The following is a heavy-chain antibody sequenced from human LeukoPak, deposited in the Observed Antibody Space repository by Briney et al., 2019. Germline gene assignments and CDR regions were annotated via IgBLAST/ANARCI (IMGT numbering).Heavy chain of an antibody. CDR3: ARGPSHSSCYYYYFDY. Sequence: PGESLRLSCAASGFTFTTYWMSWVRQAPGKGLEWVANIKQDGTEKYYVDSVKGRFTTSRDNAKNSLYLQMNSLRAEDTAVYYCARGPSHSSCYYYYFDYWGQGTLVTVSS. D-gene: IGHD3-22*01. CDR2: IKQDGTEK. J-gene: IGHJ4*02. CDR1: GFTFTTYW. V-gene: IGHV3-7*01.